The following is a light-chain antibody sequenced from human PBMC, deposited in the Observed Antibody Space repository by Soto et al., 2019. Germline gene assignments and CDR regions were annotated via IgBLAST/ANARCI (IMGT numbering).Light chain of an antibody. V-gene: IGLV4-69*01. CDR1: SGHSSYA. CDR3: QTWGTGIHV. Sequence: QSVLTQSPSASASLGASVKLTCTLSSGHSSYAIAWHQQQPEKGPRYLMKLNSDGSHSRVDGIPDRFSGSSSGAERYLTISSLQSEDEADYYCQTWGTGIHVFGTGTKLTVL. CDR2: LNSDGSH. J-gene: IGLJ1*01.